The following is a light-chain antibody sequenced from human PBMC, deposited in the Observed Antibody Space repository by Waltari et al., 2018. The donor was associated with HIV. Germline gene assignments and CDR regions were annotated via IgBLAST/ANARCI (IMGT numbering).Light chain of an antibody. J-gene: IGLJ2*01. CDR3: SSFAGTHKL. V-gene: IGLV2-8*01. CDR1: NGDLSDSNY. Sequence: QSALTQSPSASGSPGQSVNISCTGANGDLSDSNYVSWYQQHSDRPPKLIIFEVTKRPSGVPDRFSGSKSGNTASLFVSGLQPEDEATYFCSSFAGTHKLFGGGTKLTVL. CDR2: EVT.